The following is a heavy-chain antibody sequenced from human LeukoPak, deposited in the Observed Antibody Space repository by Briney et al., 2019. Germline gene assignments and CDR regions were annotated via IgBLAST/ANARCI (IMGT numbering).Heavy chain of an antibody. CDR1: GGTFSSYA. CDR2: IIPIFGTA. D-gene: IGHD6-13*01. V-gene: IGHV1-69*05. Sequence: VASVKVSCTASGGTFSSYAISWVRQAPGQGLEWMGGIIPIFGTANYAQKFQGRVTITTDESTSTAYMELSSLRSEDTAVYYCARGIYYYYYMDVWGKGTTVTVSS. J-gene: IGHJ6*03. CDR3: ARGIYYYYYMDV.